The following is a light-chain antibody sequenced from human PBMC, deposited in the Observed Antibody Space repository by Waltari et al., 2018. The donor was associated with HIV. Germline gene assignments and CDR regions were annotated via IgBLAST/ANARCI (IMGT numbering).Light chain of an antibody. CDR3: QVWDSGSGHQLI. CDR2: DSS. J-gene: IGLJ2*01. CDR1: NIANKN. Sequence: SYVLTQPPSVSVAPGQTARITCGGNNIANKNVPWYQQKAGQAPVLVVYDSSDRPSGIPERFSGFNSGNTATLTISRVEAGDEADYYCQVWDSGSGHQLILGGGTKVTVL. V-gene: IGLV3-21*02.